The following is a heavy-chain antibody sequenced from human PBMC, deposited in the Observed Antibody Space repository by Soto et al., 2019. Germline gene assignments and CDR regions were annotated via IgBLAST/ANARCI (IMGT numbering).Heavy chain of an antibody. D-gene: IGHD4-4*01. Sequence: ACGDRFESCARRSLRQAPGQRLEWMGWINAGNGNTKYSQKFQGRVTITRDTSASTAYMELSSLRSEDTAVYYCARETDYIFDYWGQGTLVTVSS. CDR1: GDRFESCA. CDR3: ARETDYIFDY. V-gene: IGHV1-3*01. CDR2: INAGNGNT. J-gene: IGHJ4*02.